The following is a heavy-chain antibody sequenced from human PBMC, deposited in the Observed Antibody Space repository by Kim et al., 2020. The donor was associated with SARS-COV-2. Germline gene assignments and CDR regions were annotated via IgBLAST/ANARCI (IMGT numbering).Heavy chain of an antibody. D-gene: IGHD6-13*01. CDR2: ISSSGSTI. V-gene: IGHV3-48*03. J-gene: IGHJ4*02. CDR3: ARVSSSWGNFDY. Sequence: GGSLRLSCAASGFTFSSYEMNWVRQAPGKGLEWVSYISSSGSTIYYADSVKGRFTISRDNAKNSLYLQMNSLRAEDTAVYYCARVSSSWGNFDYWGQGTLVTVSS. CDR1: GFTFSSYE.